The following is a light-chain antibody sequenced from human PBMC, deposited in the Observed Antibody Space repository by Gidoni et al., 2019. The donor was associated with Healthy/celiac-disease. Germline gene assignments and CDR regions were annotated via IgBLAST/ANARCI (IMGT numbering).Light chain of an antibody. V-gene: IGKV3-11*01. CDR3: QQRSNWPIT. CDR2: DAS. J-gene: IGKJ5*01. Sequence: EIVLKQSLATLSLSPGERATLSCRASQSVSSYLAWYQQKPGQAPRLRIYDASNRATGIPARFNGSESGTDFTRTIADREPEVFAVYYCQQRSNWPITFXQXTRLEIK. CDR1: QSVSSY.